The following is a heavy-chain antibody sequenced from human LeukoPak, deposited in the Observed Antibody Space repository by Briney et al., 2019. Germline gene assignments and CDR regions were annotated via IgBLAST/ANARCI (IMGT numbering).Heavy chain of an antibody. V-gene: IGHV1-69*13. Sequence: GASVKVSCKASGGTFSSYAISWVRQAPGQGLEWMGGIIPIFGTANYAQKFQGRVTITADESTSTAYMELSSLRSEDTAVYYCARDRPYTGGWRGFDYWGQGTLVTVSS. J-gene: IGHJ4*02. CDR1: GGTFSSYA. CDR3: ARDRPYTGGWRGFDY. D-gene: IGHD6-19*01. CDR2: IIPIFGTA.